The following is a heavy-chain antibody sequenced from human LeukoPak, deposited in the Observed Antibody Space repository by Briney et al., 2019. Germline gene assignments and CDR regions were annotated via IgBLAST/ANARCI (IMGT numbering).Heavy chain of an antibody. D-gene: IGHD3-10*01. CDR3: ARVVGSYFHGSGEKYYYYGMDV. CDR1: GDSVSSNSAA. CDR2: TYYRSKWYN. Sequence: SQTLSLTCAISGDSVSSNSAAWNWIRQSPSRGLEWLGRTYYRSKWYNDYAVSVKSRITINPDTSKNQFSLQLNSVTPEDTAVYYCARVVGSYFHGSGEKYYYYGMDVWGQGTTVTVSS. V-gene: IGHV6-1*01. J-gene: IGHJ6*02.